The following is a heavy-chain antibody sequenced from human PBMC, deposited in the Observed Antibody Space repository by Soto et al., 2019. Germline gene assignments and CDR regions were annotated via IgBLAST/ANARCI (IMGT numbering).Heavy chain of an antibody. V-gene: IGHV4-59*08. Sequence: QVQLQESGPGLVKPSETLSLTCTVSGDSISTYYWSWIRQPPGKGLEWIGYIYYSGSTNYNPSLQSRVTISLDTSKNHFSLKLSSLTAADTAMYYGPRLRWGSPYPLAVWGQGSTVTVFS. CDR3: PRLRWGSPYPLAV. D-gene: IGHD2-21*01. CDR2: IYYSGST. CDR1: GDSISTYY. J-gene: IGHJ6*02.